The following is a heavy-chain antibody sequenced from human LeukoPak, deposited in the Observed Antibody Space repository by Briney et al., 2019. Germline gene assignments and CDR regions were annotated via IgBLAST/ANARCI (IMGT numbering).Heavy chain of an antibody. Sequence: GGSLRLSCVASGFTLSTYGMHWVHQAPGKGLEWVAFIRYDGSDKFYGDSVKGRFTTSRDNSNNTLYLQMSRLRVEDTAVYYCAKDLDCSGGTCHKAFDCWGQGTLVTVSS. CDR3: AKDLDCSGGTCHKAFDC. D-gene: IGHD2-15*01. CDR1: GFTLSTYG. CDR2: IRYDGSDK. J-gene: IGHJ4*02. V-gene: IGHV3-30*02.